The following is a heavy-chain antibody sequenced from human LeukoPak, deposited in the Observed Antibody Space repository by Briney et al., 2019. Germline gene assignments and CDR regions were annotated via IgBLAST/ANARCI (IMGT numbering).Heavy chain of an antibody. CDR1: GFTFSSYS. V-gene: IGHV3-48*01. J-gene: IGHJ4*02. CDR2: ISSSSTI. Sequence: GGSLRLSCAASGFTFSSYSMNWVRQAPGKGLEWVSYISSSSTIYYADSVKGRFTISRDNAKNSLYLQMNSLRAEDTAVYYCAREGNYYFDYWGQGTLVTVSS. CDR3: AREGNYYFDY. D-gene: IGHD1-7*01.